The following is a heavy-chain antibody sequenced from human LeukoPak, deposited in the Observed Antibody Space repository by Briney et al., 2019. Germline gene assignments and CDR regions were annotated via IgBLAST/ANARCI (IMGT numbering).Heavy chain of an antibody. J-gene: IGHJ4*02. CDR1: GFTFTNYA. CDR2: ISGSGGST. Sequence: GGSLRLSCAASGFTFTNYAMTWVRQAPGKGLEWVSVISGSGGSTYYADSVKGRFTISRDNSKNTLYLQMNSLRAEDTAIYYCAMPEQWLVGGYWGQGTLLTVST. D-gene: IGHD6-19*01. V-gene: IGHV3-23*01. CDR3: AMPEQWLVGGY.